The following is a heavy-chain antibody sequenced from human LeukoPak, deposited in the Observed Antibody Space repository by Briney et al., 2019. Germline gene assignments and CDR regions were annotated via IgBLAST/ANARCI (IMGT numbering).Heavy chain of an antibody. V-gene: IGHV4-34*01. Sequence: SETLSLTCAVYGGSFSGYYWSWIRQPPGKGLEWIGEINHSGSTNYNPSLKSRVTISVDTSKNQFSLKLSSVTAADTAVYYCARGRREVVVTEPEIVGYWGQGTLVTVSS. CDR1: GGSFSGYY. CDR3: ARGRREVVVTEPEIVGY. CDR2: INHSGST. J-gene: IGHJ4*02. D-gene: IGHD2-21*02.